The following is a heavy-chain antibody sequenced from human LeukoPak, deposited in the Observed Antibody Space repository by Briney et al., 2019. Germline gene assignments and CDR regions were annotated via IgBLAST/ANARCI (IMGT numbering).Heavy chain of an antibody. Sequence: ASVKVSCKASGYTFTSYGISWVRQAPGQGLEWMGWIGAYNGNTNYAQKLQGRVTMTTDTSTSTAYMELRSLRSDDTAVYYCARVREPDSSGWYPRGGTYYYYMDVWGKGTTVTVSS. D-gene: IGHD6-19*01. V-gene: IGHV1-18*01. J-gene: IGHJ6*03. CDR2: IGAYNGNT. CDR3: ARVREPDSSGWYPRGGTYYYYMDV. CDR1: GYTFTSYG.